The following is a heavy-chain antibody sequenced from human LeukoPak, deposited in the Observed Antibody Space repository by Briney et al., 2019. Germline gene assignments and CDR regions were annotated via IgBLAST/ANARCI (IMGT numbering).Heavy chain of an antibody. V-gene: IGHV4-59*12. D-gene: IGHD6-19*01. CDR2: IYYSGST. Sequence: PWETLSLTCTVSGGSISSYYWSWIRQPSGKGLEWVGDIYYSGSTNYNPSLKRRVTMSVDTSHNQFSLKLSSGTAADTAVYYCASRPRISSGWPTSDAFDIWGQGTMVTVSS. CDR1: GGSISSYY. J-gene: IGHJ3*02. CDR3: ASRPRISSGWPTSDAFDI.